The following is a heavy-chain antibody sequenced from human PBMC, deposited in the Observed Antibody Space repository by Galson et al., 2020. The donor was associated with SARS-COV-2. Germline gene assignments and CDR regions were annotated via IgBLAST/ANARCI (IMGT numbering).Heavy chain of an antibody. D-gene: IGHD4-17*01. CDR3: ARDYMTTVTRAPFYYGMDV. Sequence: GESLKISCAASGFTFSDYAMHWVRQAPDKGLEWVTIISYDGSNKYYADSVKGRFTVSTDNSKNTLYLHMNSLRAEDTAVYYCARDYMTTVTRAPFYYGMDVWGLGTTVTVSS. J-gene: IGHJ6*02. CDR2: ISYDGSNK. V-gene: IGHV3-30*04. CDR1: GFTFSDYA.